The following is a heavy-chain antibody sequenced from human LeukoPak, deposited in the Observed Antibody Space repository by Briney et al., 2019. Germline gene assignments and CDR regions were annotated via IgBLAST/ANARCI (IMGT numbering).Heavy chain of an antibody. CDR3: ARRSGIAVAGAFDY. V-gene: IGHV3-23*01. J-gene: IGHJ4*02. D-gene: IGHD6-19*01. CDR1: GFTFSSYE. Sequence: GGSLRLSCAASGFTFSSYEMNWVRPAPGKGLEWVSSIIGSGGRTHYADSVKGRFTISRDNSKNTLYLQMNSLRAEDTAVYYCARRSGIAVAGAFDYWGQGTLVTVSS. CDR2: IIGSGGRT.